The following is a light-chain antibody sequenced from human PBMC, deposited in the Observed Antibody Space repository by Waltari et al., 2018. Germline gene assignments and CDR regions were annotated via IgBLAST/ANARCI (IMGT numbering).Light chain of an antibody. J-gene: IGLJ3*02. Sequence: SYELTQPPSVSVFPGQTARLTCPGDALPKKYAYWFQQKSGQAPVVVIYEDSERPSGIPERFSASTSGTVATLTISGAQVEDEADYYCYSTDSSVNHRVFGGGTKLTVL. CDR1: ALPKKY. CDR3: YSTDSSVNHRV. V-gene: IGLV3-10*01. CDR2: EDS.